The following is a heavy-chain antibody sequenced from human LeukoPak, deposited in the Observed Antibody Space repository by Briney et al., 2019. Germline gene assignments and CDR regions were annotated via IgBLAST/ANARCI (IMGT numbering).Heavy chain of an antibody. V-gene: IGHV3-21*01. CDR3: ARDRNDAFDI. Sequence: GGSLRLSCAASGFTFSSYGMNWVRQAPGKGLEWVSSISSSSSYISYADSVKGRFTISRDNAKNSLYLQMNSLRAEDTAVYYCARDRNDAFDIWGQGTMVTVSS. D-gene: IGHD1-14*01. CDR2: ISSSSSYI. J-gene: IGHJ3*02. CDR1: GFTFSSYG.